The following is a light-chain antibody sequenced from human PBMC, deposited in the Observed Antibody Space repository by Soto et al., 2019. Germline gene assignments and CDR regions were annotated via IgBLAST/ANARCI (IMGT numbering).Light chain of an antibody. CDR3: QQYGSSPYT. CDR1: QSVSSSY. Sequence: DIVLTQSPGTLSLSPGERATLSCRASQSVSSSYLAWYQQKPGQAPRLLIYGASSRATGIPDRFSGSGSGTDFALTIIRLEPEGFAVYYCQQYGSSPYTFGQGTKREVK. J-gene: IGKJ2*01. CDR2: GAS. V-gene: IGKV3-20*01.